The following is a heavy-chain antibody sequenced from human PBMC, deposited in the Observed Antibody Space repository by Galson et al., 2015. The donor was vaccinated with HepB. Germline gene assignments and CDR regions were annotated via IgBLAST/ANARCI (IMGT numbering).Heavy chain of an antibody. CDR2: IRSKAYGGTT. Sequence: CAASGFTFGGYAMSWFRQAPGKGLEWVGFIRSKAYGGTTEYAASVKGRFTISRDDSKSIAYLQMNSLKTEDTAVYYCTRPPPLPFTAVASYYGMDVWGQGTTVTVSS. D-gene: IGHD5-18*01. CDR1: GFTFGGYA. J-gene: IGHJ6*02. V-gene: IGHV3-49*03. CDR3: TRPPPLPFTAVASYYGMDV.